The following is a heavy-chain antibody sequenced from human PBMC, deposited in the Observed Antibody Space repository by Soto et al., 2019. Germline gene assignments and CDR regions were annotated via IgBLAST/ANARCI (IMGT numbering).Heavy chain of an antibody. D-gene: IGHD7-27*01. CDR2: IIPIFGIA. V-gene: IGHV1-69*10. Sequence: ASVKVSCKASGGTFSSYAISWVRQAPGQGLEWMGGIIPIFGIANYTQKFQGRVTITADKSTSTAYMELSSLRSEDTAVYYCARAQVTGDYYMDVWGKGTTVTVSS. CDR3: ARAQVTGDYYMDV. J-gene: IGHJ6*03. CDR1: GGTFSSYA.